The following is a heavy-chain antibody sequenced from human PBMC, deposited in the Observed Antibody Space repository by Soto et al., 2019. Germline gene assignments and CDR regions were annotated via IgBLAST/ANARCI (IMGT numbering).Heavy chain of an antibody. Sequence: GASAEVSSKACGGTISSYAISWLRQAPGQGLEWMGGIIPIFGTANYAQKFQGRVTITADESTSTAYMELSSLRSEDTAVYYCAVSFGSSPRGFDYWGQGTLVTVSS. V-gene: IGHV1-69*13. CDR1: GGTISSYA. CDR3: AVSFGSSPRGFDY. J-gene: IGHJ4*02. D-gene: IGHD6-6*01. CDR2: IIPIFGTA.